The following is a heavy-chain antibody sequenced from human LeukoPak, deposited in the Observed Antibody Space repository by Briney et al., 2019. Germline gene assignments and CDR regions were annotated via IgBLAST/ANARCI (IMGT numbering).Heavy chain of an antibody. V-gene: IGHV3-7*01. J-gene: IGHJ6*02. Sequence: GGSLRLSCAASGFTFSSYGMHWVRQAPGKGLEWVANIKQDGSEKYYVDSVKGRFTISRDNAKNSLYLQMNSLRAEDTAVYYCARDPENYSSGSPHGGMDVWGQGTTVTVSS. CDR3: ARDPENYSSGSPHGGMDV. D-gene: IGHD6-19*01. CDR2: IKQDGSEK. CDR1: GFTFSSYG.